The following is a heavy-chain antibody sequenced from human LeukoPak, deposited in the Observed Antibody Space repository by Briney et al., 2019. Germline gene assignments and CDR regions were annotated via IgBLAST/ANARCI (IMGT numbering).Heavy chain of an antibody. J-gene: IGHJ4*02. D-gene: IGHD1-26*01. Sequence: ASVKVSCKASGYTFTSYGISWVRQAPGQGLEWVGWISAYNGNTNYAQKLQGRVTMTTDTSTSTAYMELRSLRSDDTAVYYCARDMGATTSSFFDYWGQGTLVTISS. CDR2: ISAYNGNT. CDR3: ARDMGATTSSFFDY. CDR1: GYTFTSYG. V-gene: IGHV1-18*01.